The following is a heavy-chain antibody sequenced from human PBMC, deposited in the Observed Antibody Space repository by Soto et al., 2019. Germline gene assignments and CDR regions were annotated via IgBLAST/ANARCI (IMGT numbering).Heavy chain of an antibody. Sequence: ARGSLRLSCAASGFTFSSYAMSWVRQAPGKGLEWVSAISGSGGSTYYADSVKGRFTISRDNSKNTLYLQMNGLRAEDTAVYYCAKLRDVVVTAIEGHNWFDPWGQGTLVTVSS. CDR2: ISGSGGST. D-gene: IGHD2-21*02. J-gene: IGHJ5*02. V-gene: IGHV3-23*01. CDR1: GFTFSSYA. CDR3: AKLRDVVVTAIEGHNWFDP.